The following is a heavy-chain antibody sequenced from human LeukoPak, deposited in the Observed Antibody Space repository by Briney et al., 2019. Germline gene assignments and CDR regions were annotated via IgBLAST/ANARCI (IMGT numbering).Heavy chain of an antibody. CDR2: IDPSDSYT. Sequence: TGESLKISCKGSGYSFTSYWISWVRQMPGKGLEWMGRIDPSDSYTNYSPSFQGHVTISADKSISTAYLQWSSLKASDTAMYYCARYTTGDFDYWGQGTLVTVSS. CDR1: GYSFTSYW. CDR3: ARYTTGDFDY. J-gene: IGHJ4*02. V-gene: IGHV5-10-1*01. D-gene: IGHD1-1*01.